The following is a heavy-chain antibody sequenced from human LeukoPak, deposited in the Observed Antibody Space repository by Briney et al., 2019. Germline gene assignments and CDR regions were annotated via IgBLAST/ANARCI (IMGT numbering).Heavy chain of an antibody. Sequence: GGSLRLSCAASGFAFSSYAMHWVRQAPGKGLEWVAVISYDGSNKYYADSVKGRFTISRDNSKNTLYLQMNSLRAEDTAVYYCARDGSNTLYYFDYWGQGTLVTVSS. D-gene: IGHD2-15*01. V-gene: IGHV3-30*01. J-gene: IGHJ4*02. CDR3: ARDGSNTLYYFDY. CDR1: GFAFSSYA. CDR2: ISYDGSNK.